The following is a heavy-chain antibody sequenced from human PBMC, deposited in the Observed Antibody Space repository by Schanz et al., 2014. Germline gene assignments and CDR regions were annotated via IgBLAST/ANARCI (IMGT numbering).Heavy chain of an antibody. D-gene: IGHD3-9*01. CDR3: AKQIHYDILTVTRN. V-gene: IGHV3-30*18. J-gene: IGHJ4*02. Sequence: QVQLVESGGGLVKPGGSLRLSCAASGFTFSSYGMHWVRQAPGKGLEWVAVISYDGSNKYYADSVKGRFTISRDNSKNTLYLQMNSLRAEDTAVYYCAKQIHYDILTVTRNWGQGTLVTVSS. CDR2: ISYDGSNK. CDR1: GFTFSSYG.